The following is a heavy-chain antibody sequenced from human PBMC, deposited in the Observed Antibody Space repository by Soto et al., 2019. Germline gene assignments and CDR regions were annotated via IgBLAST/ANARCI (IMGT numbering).Heavy chain of an antibody. Sequence: RLSCAASAFKFSDYYMSWVRQAPGKGLEWVSYISGSGDVIYYADSVKGRFTISRDNDKKSVHLQMDTLRAEDTALYYCARAPDCGEGSCYRHFDLWGQGTRVTVSS. D-gene: IGHD2-15*01. CDR1: AFKFSDYY. CDR2: ISGSGDVI. CDR3: ARAPDCGEGSCYRHFDL. V-gene: IGHV3-11*01. J-gene: IGHJ4*02.